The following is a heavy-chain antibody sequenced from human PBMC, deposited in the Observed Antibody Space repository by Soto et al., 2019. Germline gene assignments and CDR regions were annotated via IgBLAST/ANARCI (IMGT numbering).Heavy chain of an antibody. Sequence: SETLSLTCTVSGGSISSGDYYWSWIRQPPGKGLEWIGYIYYSGSTYYNPSLKSRVTISVDTSKNQFSLKLNSVTAADTAVYYCARGHTSSWYSFDYWGQGTLVTVS. CDR2: IYYSGST. CDR1: GGSISSGDYY. D-gene: IGHD6-13*01. CDR3: ARGHTSSWYSFDY. J-gene: IGHJ4*02. V-gene: IGHV4-30-4*01.